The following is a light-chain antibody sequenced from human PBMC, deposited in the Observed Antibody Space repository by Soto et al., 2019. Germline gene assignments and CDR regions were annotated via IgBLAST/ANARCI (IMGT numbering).Light chain of an antibody. CDR2: EVS. V-gene: IGLV2-14*01. Sequence: QSALTQPASVAGSPGQSITISRTGTSSDVGGYNYVSWYQQHPGKAPKLMIYEVSNRPSGVSNRFSGSKSGNTASLTIPGLQAEDEADYYCSSYTSSSTYVFGTGTKVTVL. J-gene: IGLJ1*01. CDR3: SSYTSSSTYV. CDR1: SSDVGGYNY.